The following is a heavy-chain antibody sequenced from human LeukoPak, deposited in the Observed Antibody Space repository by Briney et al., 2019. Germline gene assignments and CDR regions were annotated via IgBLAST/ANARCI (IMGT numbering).Heavy chain of an antibody. V-gene: IGHV3-7*01. Sequence: GGSLRLSCVASGFTFSSYWMNWVRQAPGQGLEWVANIKQDGSEIYYVDSVKGRFTISRDNAKNSLYLQMNSLRAEDTAVYHCARDRGWFAMDVWGQGTTVTVSS. CDR2: IKQDGSEI. CDR3: ARDRGWFAMDV. J-gene: IGHJ6*02. D-gene: IGHD3-10*01. CDR1: GFTFSSYW.